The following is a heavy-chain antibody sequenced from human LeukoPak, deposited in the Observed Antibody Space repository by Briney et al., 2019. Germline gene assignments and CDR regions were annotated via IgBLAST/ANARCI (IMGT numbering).Heavy chain of an antibody. CDR3: ARDRGGTRGDAFDL. CDR2: IYRGGNT. D-gene: IGHD1-1*01. CDR1: GGSISSFKW. Sequence: SGTLSLTCAVSGGSISSFKWWSWVRQSPNKGLEWIAEIYRGGNTHYNPSLKSRVTTSLDKSKNQFSLELTSVTAADTAMYYCARDRGGTRGDAFDLWGQGTTVTVSS. V-gene: IGHV4-4*02. J-gene: IGHJ3*01.